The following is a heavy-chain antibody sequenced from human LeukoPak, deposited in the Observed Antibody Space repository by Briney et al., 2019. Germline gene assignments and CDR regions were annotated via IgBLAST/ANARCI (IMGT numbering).Heavy chain of an antibody. D-gene: IGHD3-16*01. Sequence: PSETLSLTCTVSGGSISSSSYYWSWIRQPPGKGLEWIGEINHSGSTNYNPSLKSRVTISVDTSKNQFSLKLSSVTAADTAVYYCARAHIRGRLSPSYYWGQGTLVTVSS. J-gene: IGHJ4*02. CDR2: INHSGST. CDR3: ARAHIRGRLSPSYY. V-gene: IGHV4-39*07. CDR1: GGSISSSSYY.